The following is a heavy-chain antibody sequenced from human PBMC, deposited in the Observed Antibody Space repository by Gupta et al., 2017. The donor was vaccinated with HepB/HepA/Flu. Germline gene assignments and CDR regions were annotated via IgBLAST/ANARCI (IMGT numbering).Heavy chain of an antibody. CDR2: IGSDMNP. D-gene: IGHD3-3*01. J-gene: IGHJ6*03. CDR3: ATAVYFWSDMDV. Sequence: EVQLLESGGGLIQPGGSLRLSCATSGLSISGTAMSWVRQAPGKGLEWVSGIGSDMNPHDADSVRGRFSIYRDNAKNTVYLQIKSLGEEETATYYWATAVYFWSDMDVWGKGTTVPVS. V-gene: IGHV3-23*01. CDR1: GLSISGTA.